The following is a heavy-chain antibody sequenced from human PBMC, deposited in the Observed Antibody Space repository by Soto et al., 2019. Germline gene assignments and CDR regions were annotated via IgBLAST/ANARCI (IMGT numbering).Heavy chain of an antibody. CDR3: ARRYGSAIDY. CDR1: GGTISSWY. D-gene: IGHD1-26*01. J-gene: IGHJ4*02. Sequence: LSEALSVTCTVSGGTISSWYWSWIRQPPGKGLEWIGYIYYSGSTNCNPSLKSRVTISVDTSKNQFSLKLSSVTAADTAVYYCARRYGSAIDYWGQGTLVTVSS. V-gene: IGHV4-59*08. CDR2: IYYSGST.